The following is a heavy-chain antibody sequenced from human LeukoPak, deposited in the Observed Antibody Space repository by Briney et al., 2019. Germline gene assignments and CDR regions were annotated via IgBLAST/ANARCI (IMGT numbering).Heavy chain of an antibody. CDR1: GFSFNDYY. J-gene: IGHJ4*02. CDR3: ARGRNYYDILTGYFDY. D-gene: IGHD3-9*01. V-gene: IGHV3-11*04. CDR2: ISSGGGTII. Sequence: GGSLRLSCAASGFSFNDYYMTWMRRAPGKGLEWVSYISSGGGTIIYYADSVKGRFTISKDNAKNSLYLQMNSLRAEDTAVYYCARGRNYYDILTGYFDYWGQGTLVTVSS.